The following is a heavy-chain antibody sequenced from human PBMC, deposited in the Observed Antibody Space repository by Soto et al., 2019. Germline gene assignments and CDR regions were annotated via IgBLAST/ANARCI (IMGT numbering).Heavy chain of an antibody. CDR1: GGTFNNYA. CDR3: ARGLRTGNYGMDV. D-gene: IGHD2-15*01. J-gene: IGHJ6*02. V-gene: IGHV1-69*13. CDR2: IIPMFETV. Sequence: ASVKVSCKASGGTFNNYAVSWVRQAPGQGLEWMGGIIPMFETVTYAQRFQGRLTIAADESTSTAYVELTSLTSADTAIYFCARGLRTGNYGMDVWGQGTTVTVSS.